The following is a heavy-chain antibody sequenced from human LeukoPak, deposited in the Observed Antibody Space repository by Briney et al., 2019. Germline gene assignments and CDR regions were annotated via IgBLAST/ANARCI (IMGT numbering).Heavy chain of an antibody. D-gene: IGHD6-19*01. CDR3: ARGRPDSSGWNDAFDI. J-gene: IGHJ3*02. CDR2: ISYDGSNK. Sequence: GGSLRLSCAASGFTFSSYAMHWVRQAPGKGLEWVAVISYDGSNKYYADSVKGRFTISRDNSKNTLYLQMNSLRAEDTAVYYCARGRPDSSGWNDAFDIWGQGTMVTVSS. CDR1: GFTFSSYA. V-gene: IGHV3-30*04.